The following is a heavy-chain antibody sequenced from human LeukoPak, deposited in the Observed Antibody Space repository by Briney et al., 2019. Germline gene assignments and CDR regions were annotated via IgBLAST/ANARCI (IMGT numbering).Heavy chain of an antibody. J-gene: IGHJ4*02. CDR3: ARDLFPRVGATFDY. Sequence: ASVKVSCKASGYTFTGYYIHWVRQAPGQGLEWMGSINPSGGSPSQAQKFQGRVTLTRDTSTSTVYMQLNSLRSEDTAVYYCARDLFPRVGATFDYWGQGTLVTVSS. V-gene: IGHV1-46*03. CDR1: GYTFTGYY. CDR2: INPSGGSP. D-gene: IGHD1-26*01.